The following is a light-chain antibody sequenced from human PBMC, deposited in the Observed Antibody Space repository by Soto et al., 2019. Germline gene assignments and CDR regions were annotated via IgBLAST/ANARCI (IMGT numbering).Light chain of an antibody. CDR1: QSISSR. CDR2: KAS. Sequence: DIQMTQSPSTLSASVGDRVTITCRASQSISSRLAWYQQKPGKAPKLLISKASSLESGFPSRFSGSRSGTEFTLTISSLQPDDFATYYCQQYNNKGTFGQGPKVEIK. CDR3: QQYNNKGT. V-gene: IGKV1-5*03. J-gene: IGKJ1*01.